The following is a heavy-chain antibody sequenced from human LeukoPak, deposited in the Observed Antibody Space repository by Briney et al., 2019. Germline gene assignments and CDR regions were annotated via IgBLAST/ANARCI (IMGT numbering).Heavy chain of an antibody. V-gene: IGHV4-4*02. D-gene: IGHD5-24*01. CDR1: GGSISSSYW. CDR3: ARRRDGYKAYDY. J-gene: IGHJ4*02. Sequence: PSETLSLTCGVSGGSISSSYWWSWVRQPPGKGLEWIGEIYHSGSTNYNPSLKSRVTISVDTSKNQFSLKLNSVTAADTAMYYCARRRDGYKAYDYWGQGTLVTVSS. CDR2: IYHSGST.